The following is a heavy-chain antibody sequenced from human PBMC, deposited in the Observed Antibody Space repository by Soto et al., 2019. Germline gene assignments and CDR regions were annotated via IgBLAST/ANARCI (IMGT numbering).Heavy chain of an antibody. D-gene: IGHD2-21*02. CDR1: GFTFSSYG. V-gene: IGHV3-30*18. CDR2: ISYDGSNK. J-gene: IGHJ4*02. CDR3: AKDLGIVVVTAPDY. Sequence: GGSLRLSCAASGFTFSSYGMHWVRQAPGKGLEWVAVISYDGSNKYYADSVKGRFTISRDNSKNTLYLQMNSLRAEDTAVYYCAKDLGIVVVTAPDYWGQGTLVTVSS.